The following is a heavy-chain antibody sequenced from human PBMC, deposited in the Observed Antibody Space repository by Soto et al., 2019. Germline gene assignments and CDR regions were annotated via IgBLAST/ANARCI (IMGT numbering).Heavy chain of an antibody. J-gene: IGHJ4*02. CDR1: GFTFSSYG. Sequence: GGSLRLSCAASGFTFSSYGMHWVRQAPGKGLEWVAVISYDGSNKYYADSVKGRFTISRDNSKNTLYLQMNSLRAEDTAVYYCAKDKSIALDYWGQGTLVTVSS. CDR3: AKDKSIALDY. D-gene: IGHD6-6*01. CDR2: ISYDGSNK. V-gene: IGHV3-30*18.